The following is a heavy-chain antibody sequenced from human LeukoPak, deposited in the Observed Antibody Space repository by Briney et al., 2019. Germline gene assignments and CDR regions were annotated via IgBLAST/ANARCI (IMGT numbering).Heavy chain of an antibody. J-gene: IGHJ4*02. Sequence: SKTLSLTCTVSGDSIGSYSWNWIRQPPGKGLEWIGYIYYSGNTNYNPSLKSRVTISVDTSKNQFSLKLSSVTAADTAVYYCARAGYGDHFDYWGQGTLVTVSS. CDR3: ARAGYGDHFDY. D-gene: IGHD4-17*01. CDR2: IYYSGNT. CDR1: GDSIGSYS. V-gene: IGHV4-59*01.